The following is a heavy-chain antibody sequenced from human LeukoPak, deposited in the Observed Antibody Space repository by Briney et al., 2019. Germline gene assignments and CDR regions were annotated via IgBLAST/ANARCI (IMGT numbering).Heavy chain of an antibody. Sequence: SVKVSCKASGGTFSSYTISWVRQAPGQGLEWMGRIIPILDIANYAQKFQGRVTITADKSTSTAYMELSSLRSEDTAVYYCARDSVRTIFGVVISWFDPWGQGTLVTVSS. D-gene: IGHD3-3*01. CDR1: GGTFSSYT. V-gene: IGHV1-69*04. CDR3: ARDSVRTIFGVVISWFDP. J-gene: IGHJ5*02. CDR2: IIPILDIA.